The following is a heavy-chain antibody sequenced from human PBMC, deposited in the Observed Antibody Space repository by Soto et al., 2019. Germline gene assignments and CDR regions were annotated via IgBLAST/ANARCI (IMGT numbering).Heavy chain of an antibody. D-gene: IGHD2-21*01. CDR1: GFTFSAFW. J-gene: IGHJ3*01. Sequence: EVQLVESGGGLVQPGESLRLSCAASGFTFSAFWMTWLRQAPGKGLAWVANIKRDGTVTHYGESVEGRCTLSRDNAQNSLFLQLNSLRAADTAIYYCARDLSRQGEFFYDAFDVWGQGTCVTVSS. CDR3: ARDLSRQGEFFYDAFDV. V-gene: IGHV3-7*04. CDR2: IKRDGTVT.